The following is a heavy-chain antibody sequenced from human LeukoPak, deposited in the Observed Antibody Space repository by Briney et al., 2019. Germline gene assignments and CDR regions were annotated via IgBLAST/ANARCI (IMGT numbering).Heavy chain of an antibody. CDR3: ARRRGNTSGFQGYYFDY. V-gene: IGHV4-31*03. CDR2: IYYSGST. J-gene: IGHJ4*02. Sequence: PSETLSLTCTVSGGSVSSGDYYWSWIRLLPGKGLEWIGYIYYSGSTYYNPSLKSRLTISVDTSKNQFSLKLSSVIAADTAVYYCARRRGNTSGFQGYYFDYWGQGTLVTVSS. D-gene: IGHD6-19*01. CDR1: GGSVSSGDYY.